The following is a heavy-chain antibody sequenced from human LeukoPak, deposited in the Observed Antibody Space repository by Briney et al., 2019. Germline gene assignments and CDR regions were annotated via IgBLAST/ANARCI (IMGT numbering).Heavy chain of an antibody. J-gene: IGHJ4*02. Sequence: ASVKVSCKASGYTFTGYYMHWVRQAPGQGLEWMGWINPNSGGTNYAQKFQGRVTMTRDTSISTAYMELSSLRSEDTAVYYCARDRAHYDFWSGYSGWGQGTLVTVSS. CDR2: INPNSGGT. V-gene: IGHV1-2*02. CDR3: ARDRAHYDFWSGYSG. CDR1: GYTFTGYY. D-gene: IGHD3-3*01.